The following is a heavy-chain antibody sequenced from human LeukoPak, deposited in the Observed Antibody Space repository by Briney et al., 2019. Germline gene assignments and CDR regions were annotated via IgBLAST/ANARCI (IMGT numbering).Heavy chain of an antibody. CDR2: MNPNSGNT. CDR3: ARGRDYYGSGSYYRSFDYYYYGMDV. D-gene: IGHD3-10*01. CDR1: GYTFTSYD. J-gene: IGHJ6*02. Sequence: ASLKDSCKAPGYTFTSYDINCGRQTLGQGLWWRGRMNPNSGNTGYAQKLRRRVTMTRNTSISTAYMELSRLRSEDTAVYYCARGRDYYGSGSYYRSFDYYYYGMDVWGQGTTVTVSS. V-gene: IGHV1-8*01.